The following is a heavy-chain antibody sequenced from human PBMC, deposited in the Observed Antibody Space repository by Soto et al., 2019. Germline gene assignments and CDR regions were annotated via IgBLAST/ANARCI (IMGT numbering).Heavy chain of an antibody. CDR1: GGSISIGGYY. Sequence: SETLSLTCTVSGGSISIGGYYWRCIRQHPGKGLEWIGYIYYSGSTYYNPSLKSRVTISVDRSKNQFSLKLSSVTAADTAVYYCARDSGSYGGFDYWGQGTLVTVSS. V-gene: IGHV4-31*03. J-gene: IGHJ4*02. D-gene: IGHD1-26*01. CDR3: ARDSGSYGGFDY. CDR2: IYYSGST.